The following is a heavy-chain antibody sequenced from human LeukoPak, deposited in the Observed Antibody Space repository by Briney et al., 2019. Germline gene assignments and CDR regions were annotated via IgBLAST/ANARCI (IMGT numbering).Heavy chain of an antibody. CDR1: GYTFTSYY. CDR3: ARIRYSSSWYGDNDY. V-gene: IGHV1-46*01. Sequence: ASVKVSCKASGYTFTSYYMHWVRQAPGQGLEWLGIINPSGGSTSYAQKFQGRVTMTRDTSTSTVYMELSSLRSEDTAVYYCARIRYSSSWYGDNDYWGQGTLVTVSS. J-gene: IGHJ4*02. CDR2: INPSGGST. D-gene: IGHD6-13*01.